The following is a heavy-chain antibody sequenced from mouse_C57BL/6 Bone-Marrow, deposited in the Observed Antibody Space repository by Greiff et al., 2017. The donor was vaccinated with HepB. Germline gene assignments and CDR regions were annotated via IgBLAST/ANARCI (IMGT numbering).Heavy chain of an antibody. J-gene: IGHJ1*03. Sequence: SGSELRSPGSSVKLSCKDFDSEVFPIAYMSWVRQKPGHGFEWIGGILPSIGRTIYGEKFEDKATLDADTLSNTAYLELNSLTSEDSAIYYCARGSIYYDYDGGWYFDVWGTGTTITVSS. D-gene: IGHD2-4*01. CDR2: ILPSIGRT. V-gene: IGHV15-2*01. CDR1: DSEVFPIAY. CDR3: ARGSIYYDYDGGWYFDV.